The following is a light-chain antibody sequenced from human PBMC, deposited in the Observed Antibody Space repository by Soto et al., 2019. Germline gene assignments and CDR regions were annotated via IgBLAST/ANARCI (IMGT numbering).Light chain of an antibody. V-gene: IGLV2-23*01. CDR2: EAF. CDR1: STDIGIYNL. CDR3: CSYAGSNTVV. Sequence: QSALTQPASVSGSPGQSITVSCTGTSTDIGIYNLVSWYRQYPGQAPQVLIYEAFKRPSGISNRFSGSKSGNPASLTISGLQAEDEADYFCCSYAGSNTVVFGGGTKLTVL. J-gene: IGLJ2*01.